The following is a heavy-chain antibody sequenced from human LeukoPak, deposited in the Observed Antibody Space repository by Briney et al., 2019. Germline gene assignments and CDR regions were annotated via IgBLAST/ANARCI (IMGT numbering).Heavy chain of an antibody. J-gene: IGHJ4*02. CDR2: ITSDGSST. Sequence: GGSLRLSCAASGFTFSSTWMNWVRQGPGKGLEWVSRITSDGSSTIYADSVKGRFTISRDNAKSTVYLQMNSLRAEDTAVYFCARDRYYIFDYWSQGAPVTVSS. CDR1: GFTFSSTW. CDR3: ARDRYYIFDY. D-gene: IGHD3-10*01. V-gene: IGHV3-74*01.